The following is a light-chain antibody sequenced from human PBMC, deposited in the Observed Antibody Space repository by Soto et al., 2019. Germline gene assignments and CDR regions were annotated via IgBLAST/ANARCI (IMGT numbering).Light chain of an antibody. CDR2: AAS. Sequence: DIQMTQSPSSLSASVGDRVTITCRASQGISNYLAWYQQRPGKVPNPLIYAASTLQSGVPSRFRGSGSGTDFTLTISSLQPEDVATYYCQKYNSAPWTFGQGTKVDIK. J-gene: IGKJ1*01. CDR3: QKYNSAPWT. CDR1: QGISNY. V-gene: IGKV1-27*01.